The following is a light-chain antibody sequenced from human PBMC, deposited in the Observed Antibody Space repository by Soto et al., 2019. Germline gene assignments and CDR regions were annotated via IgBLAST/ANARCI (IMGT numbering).Light chain of an antibody. Sequence: EIVLTQSPGTLSLSPGERATLSCRASQSVSRNYLAWYQQKPGQAPRLLMYDASRRATGILDRFSGSGAGTDFTLTISRLEPEDFAVYYCQQYGSSPVTFGQGTKVEIK. CDR3: QQYGSSPVT. V-gene: IGKV3-20*01. J-gene: IGKJ1*01. CDR1: QSVSRNY. CDR2: DAS.